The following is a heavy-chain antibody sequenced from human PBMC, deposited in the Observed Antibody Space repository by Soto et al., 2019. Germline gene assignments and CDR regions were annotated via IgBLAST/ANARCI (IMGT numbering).Heavy chain of an antibody. J-gene: IGHJ6*02. CDR2: IIPIFGTA. CDR1: GGTFMSYA. CDR3: ARTSIAVAGTYYYYGMDV. Sequence: AXSVKVSFRASGGTFMSYAISWVRQAPGQGLEWMGGIIPIFGTANYAQKFQGRVTITADKSTSTAYMELSSLRSEDTAVYYCARTSIAVAGTYYYYGMDVWGQGTTVTVSS. D-gene: IGHD6-19*01. V-gene: IGHV1-69*06.